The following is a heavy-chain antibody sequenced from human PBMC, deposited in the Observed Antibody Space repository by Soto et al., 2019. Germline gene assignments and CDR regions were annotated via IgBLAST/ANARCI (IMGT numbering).Heavy chain of an antibody. V-gene: IGHV1-3*05. Sequence: QVQLVQSGAEEKKPGASVKVSCKASGYTFTSYAMHWVRQAPGQRREWMGWINAGNGNTKYSEKFQGRVTTTRDTSASTAYMELSSLRSEDTAVYNCARSIVVVTALDYWGQGTLVTVPS. CDR3: ARSIVVVTALDY. D-gene: IGHD2-21*02. CDR1: GYTFTSYA. CDR2: INAGNGNT. J-gene: IGHJ4*02.